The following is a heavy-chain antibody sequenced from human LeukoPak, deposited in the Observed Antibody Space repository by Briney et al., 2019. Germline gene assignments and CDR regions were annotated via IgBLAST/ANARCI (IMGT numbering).Heavy chain of an antibody. Sequence: GGSLRLSCAASGFTFSSYEMNWVRQAPGKGLEWVSYISSSGSTIYYADSVKGRFTISRDNAKNSLYLQVNSLRAEDTAVYYCARVGWLVRQYFDYWGQGTLVTVSS. V-gene: IGHV3-48*03. D-gene: IGHD6-19*01. CDR2: ISSSGSTI. CDR1: GFTFSSYE. CDR3: ARVGWLVRQYFDY. J-gene: IGHJ4*02.